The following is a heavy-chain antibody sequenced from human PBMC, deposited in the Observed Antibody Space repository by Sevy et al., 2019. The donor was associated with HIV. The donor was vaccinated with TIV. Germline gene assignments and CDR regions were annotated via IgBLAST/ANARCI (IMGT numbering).Heavy chain of an antibody. D-gene: IGHD1-26*01. CDR1: GFTFRTYA. J-gene: IGHJ4*02. Sequence: GGSLRLSCAASGFTFRTYAFHWVRQTPGRGLEWIGLISSNGDNAFYANSVRGLFTISRDNSMNTLYLQMTSLTPDDTAVYYCARGPEWELTSFLSHWGQGTLVTVSS. CDR2: ISSNGDNA. CDR3: ARGPEWELTSFLSH. V-gene: IGHV3-30-3*01.